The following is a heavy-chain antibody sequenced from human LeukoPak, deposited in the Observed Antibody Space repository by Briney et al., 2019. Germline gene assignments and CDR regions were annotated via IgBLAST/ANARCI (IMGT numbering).Heavy chain of an antibody. Sequence: GGSLRLSCAASGFTFSSYSMNWVRQAPGKGLEWVSSISSSSSYIYYADSVKGRFTISRDNAKNSLYLQMNSLRAEDTAVYYRARDVSSYGDYGDAFDIWGQGTMVTVSS. CDR2: ISSSSSYI. CDR1: GFTFSSYS. J-gene: IGHJ3*02. CDR3: ARDVSSYGDYGDAFDI. D-gene: IGHD4-17*01. V-gene: IGHV3-21*01.